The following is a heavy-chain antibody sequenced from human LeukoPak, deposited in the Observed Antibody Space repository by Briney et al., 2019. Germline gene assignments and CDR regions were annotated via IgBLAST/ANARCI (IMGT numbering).Heavy chain of an antibody. D-gene: IGHD1-26*01. J-gene: IGHJ6*02. CDR3: TTDPGVPLVGATNYYYGMDV. CDR1: GFTFSNAW. Sequence: PGGSLRLSCAASGFTFSNAWMSRVRQAPGKGLEWVGRIKSKADGGTTDYAAPVKGRFTISRDDSKNTLYLQMNSLKTEDTAVYYCTTDPGVPLVGATNYYYGMDVWGQGTTVTVSS. V-gene: IGHV3-15*01. CDR2: IKSKADGGTT.